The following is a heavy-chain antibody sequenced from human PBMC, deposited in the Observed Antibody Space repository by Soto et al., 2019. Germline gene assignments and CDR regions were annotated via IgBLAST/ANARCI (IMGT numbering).Heavy chain of an antibody. CDR3: AKSITTRPNYFDY. J-gene: IGHJ4*02. V-gene: IGHV3-33*06. D-gene: IGHD2-2*01. CDR1: GFTFSSYG. CDR2: IWYDGTNK. Sequence: QVQLVESGGGVVQPGRSLRLSCAASGFTFSSYGMHWVRQAPGKGLEWVAVIWYDGTNKYYADSVKGRFTISRDNSKNPLYLQMNSLRAEDTAVYYCAKSITTRPNYFDYWGQGTLVTVSS.